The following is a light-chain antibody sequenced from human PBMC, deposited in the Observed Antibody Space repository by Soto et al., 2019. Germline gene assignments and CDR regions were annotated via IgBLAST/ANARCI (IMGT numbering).Light chain of an antibody. Sequence: DIQMTQSPSTLSGSVGDRVTLXXRADQSITRWVAWVQQKPGTAPSXISDEATYLQPGGPSMFSGSGAGTRFTLTSSSLQPDDFATYSCQQYHGDSHSFGQGTKVEIK. CDR2: EAT. CDR1: QSITRW. CDR3: QQYHGDSHS. V-gene: IGKV1-5*01. J-gene: IGKJ2*01.